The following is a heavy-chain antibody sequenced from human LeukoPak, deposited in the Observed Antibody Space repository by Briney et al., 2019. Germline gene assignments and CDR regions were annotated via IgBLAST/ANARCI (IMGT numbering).Heavy chain of an antibody. V-gene: IGHV4-61*02. J-gene: IGHJ4*02. Sequence: PSETLSLTCTVSGGSVNSGSYYWSWIRQPAGKGLEWIGRIYSGGITNNYNPSLKSRVTMSVDTSKNQFSLRLISVTAADTAVYYCARRRIVTGPAYYFDFWGQGALVTVSS. CDR3: ARRRIVTGPAYYFDF. CDR1: GGSVNSGSYY. D-gene: IGHD1-14*01. CDR2: IYSGGITN.